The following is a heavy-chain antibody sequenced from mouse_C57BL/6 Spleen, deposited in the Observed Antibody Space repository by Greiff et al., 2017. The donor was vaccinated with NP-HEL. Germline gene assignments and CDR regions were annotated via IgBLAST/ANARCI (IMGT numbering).Heavy chain of an antibody. Sequence: VQLQQPGAELVKPGASVKLSCKASGYTFTSYWMQWVKQRPGQGLEWIGEIDPSDSYTNYNQKFKGKATLTVDTSSSTAYMQLSSLTSGDSAVYYCARWPGYWGQGTTLTVSS. CDR1: GYTFTSYW. V-gene: IGHV1-50*01. CDR2: IDPSDSYT. J-gene: IGHJ2*01. CDR3: ARWPGY.